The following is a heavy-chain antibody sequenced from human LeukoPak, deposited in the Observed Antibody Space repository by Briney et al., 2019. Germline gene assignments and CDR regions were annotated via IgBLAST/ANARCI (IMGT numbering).Heavy chain of an antibody. CDR1: GSRFSSYA. CDR3: AKQKEGTYDILTGFTPYFDY. CDR2: ISGTGGST. Sequence: GGSLRLSCVVSGSRFSSYAMNWVRQSPERGLEWVSAISGTGGSTSYADSLKGRFTISRDNSKNTLYLQMGSLTAEDTAVYYCAKQKEGTYDILTGFTPYFDYWGQGTLVTVSS. J-gene: IGHJ4*02. V-gene: IGHV3-23*01. D-gene: IGHD3-9*01.